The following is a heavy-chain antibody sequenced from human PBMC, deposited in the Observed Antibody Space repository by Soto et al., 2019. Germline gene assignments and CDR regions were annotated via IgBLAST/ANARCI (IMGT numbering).Heavy chain of an antibody. V-gene: IGHV4-31*03. CDR1: GGSISRGGYY. J-gene: IGHJ5*02. Sequence: QVQLQESGPGLVNPSQTLSLTCTVSGGSISRGGYYWTWIRKHPGKGLEWIGYIYYRGSTYYNPFLKSRLTISLDKSKNQFSLKLSSVIAADTAVYYCARSVFPWGQGTLVTVSP. CDR2: IYYRGST. CDR3: ARSVFP.